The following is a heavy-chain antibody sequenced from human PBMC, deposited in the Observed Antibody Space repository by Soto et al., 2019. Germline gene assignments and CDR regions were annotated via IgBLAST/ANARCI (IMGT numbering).Heavy chain of an antibody. D-gene: IGHD3-16*01. CDR3: ARDGDANSGFGKDY. CDR2: IWPDGGNK. Sequence: GSLRLSCAASGFTFSDYGMHWVRQAPGKGLQWVAFIWPDGGNKYYAESVKGRFTISRDNSKNSVYLQMNNVRDEDTAVYYCARDGDANSGFGKDYWGQGTLVTVSS. J-gene: IGHJ4*02. CDR1: GFTFSDYG. V-gene: IGHV3-33*01.